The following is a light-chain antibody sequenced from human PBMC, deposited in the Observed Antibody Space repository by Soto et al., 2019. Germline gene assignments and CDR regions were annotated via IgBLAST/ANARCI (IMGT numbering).Light chain of an antibody. V-gene: IGKV3-15*01. CDR2: GAS. J-gene: IGKJ3*01. CDR1: QSVSSN. Sequence: EIVMTQSPATLSVSPGERATLSCRASQSVSSNLAWYQQKPGQAPRLLIYGASPRATGIPAKFSGSGSGTEFTLIISSLQFEDFAVYYCHQYDDWPRFTFGPGTKVDI. CDR3: HQYDDWPRFT.